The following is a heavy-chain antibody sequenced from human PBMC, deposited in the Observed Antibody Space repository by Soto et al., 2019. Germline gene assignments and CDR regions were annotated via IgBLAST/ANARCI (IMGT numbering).Heavy chain of an antibody. CDR2: ISAYNGNT. V-gene: IGHV1-18*04. CDR1: GYTFTSYG. CDR3: ARVQGDYVWGSYNYYYYGMDV. J-gene: IGHJ6*02. D-gene: IGHD3-16*01. Sequence: ASVKVSCKASGYTFTSYGISWVRQAPGQGLEWMGWISAYNGNTNYAQKLQGRVTMTTDTSTSTAYMELRSLRSDDTAVYYCARVQGDYVWGSYNYYYYGMDVGGQGTTVTVSS.